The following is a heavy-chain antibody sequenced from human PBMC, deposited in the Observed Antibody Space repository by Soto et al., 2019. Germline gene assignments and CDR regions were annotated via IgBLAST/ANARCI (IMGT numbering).Heavy chain of an antibody. CDR2: IYSGGNT. D-gene: IGHD3-3*01. V-gene: IGHV3-66*01. J-gene: IGHJ3*02. Sequence: VGSLRLSCAVSGFTVSNNYMNWVRQAPGKGLEWVSFIYSGGNTYYADSVKGRFTISRDNSKNMLYLQMNSLRVEDTAVYYCAREVRVRGFAFDIWGQGTMVTVSS. CDR1: GFTVSNNY. CDR3: AREVRVRGFAFDI.